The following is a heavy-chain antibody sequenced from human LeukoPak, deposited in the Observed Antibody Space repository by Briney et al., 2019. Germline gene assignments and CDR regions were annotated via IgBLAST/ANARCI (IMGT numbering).Heavy chain of an antibody. CDR3: ARPDYYDSSGYPDY. V-gene: IGHV1-2*02. CDR1: GYTLTGYY. CDR2: IKPNSGGT. D-gene: IGHD3-22*01. J-gene: IGHJ4*02. Sequence: ASVKVSCKASGYTLTGYYMHWVRQAPGQGLEWMGWIKPNSGGTNYAQKFKGRVTMARDTSISTAYMELSRLRSDTAVYYCARPDYYDSSGYPDYWGQGTLVTVSS.